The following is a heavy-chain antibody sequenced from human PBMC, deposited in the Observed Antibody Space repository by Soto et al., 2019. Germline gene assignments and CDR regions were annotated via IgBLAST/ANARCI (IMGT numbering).Heavy chain of an antibody. V-gene: IGHV3-11*01. Sequence: GGSLRLSCEASGFTFSDFYMSWIRQAPGKGLEWVSYISSSSSIIYNSDSVKGRFTISRDNAKQSLFLQMNSLRAEDTAVYYCATFSCPPVGAFDIWGQGTMVTVSS. J-gene: IGHJ3*02. CDR2: ISSSSSII. CDR1: GFTFSDFY. D-gene: IGHD3-3*02. CDR3: ATFSCPPVGAFDI.